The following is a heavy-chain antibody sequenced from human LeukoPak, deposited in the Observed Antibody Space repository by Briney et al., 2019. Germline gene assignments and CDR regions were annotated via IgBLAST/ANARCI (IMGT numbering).Heavy chain of an antibody. D-gene: IGHD3-9*01. J-gene: IGHJ4*02. V-gene: IGHV3-21*01. CDR2: ISSSSSYI. CDR3: ARDQPNYDILTGYYPFDY. Sequence: PGGSLRLSCAASGFTFSTYSMNWVRQAPGKGLEWVSSISSSSSYIYHADSVKGRFTISRDNAKNSLYLQMNSLRAEDTAVYYCARDQPNYDILTGYYPFDYWGQGTLVTVPS. CDR1: GFTFSTYS.